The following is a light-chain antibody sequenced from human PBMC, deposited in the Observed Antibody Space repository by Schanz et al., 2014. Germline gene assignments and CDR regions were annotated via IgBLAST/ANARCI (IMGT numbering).Light chain of an antibody. J-gene: IGLJ3*02. CDR2: EVS. V-gene: IGLV2-8*01. CDR1: SSDVGGYNY. CDR3: CSYAGSYTWV. Sequence: QSALTQPPSASGSPGQSVTISCTGTSSDVGGYNYVSWYQQHPGKAPKLMIYEVSKRPSGVPDRFSGSKSGNTASLTISGLQAEDEADYCCCSYAGSYTWVFGGGTKLTVL.